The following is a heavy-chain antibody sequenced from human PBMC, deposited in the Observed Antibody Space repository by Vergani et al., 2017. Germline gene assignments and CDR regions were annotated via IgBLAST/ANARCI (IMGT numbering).Heavy chain of an antibody. CDR2: IQHDGSDK. CDR3: ATFPRYCSGGNCYN. D-gene: IGHD2-15*01. Sequence: VQLVESGGGVVQPGESLRLSCAASGFSFSSYDMHWVRQAPGKGLEWVAVIQHDGSDKYNADSVKGRFTVSRDNSKNTLYLQMNSLRTEDTAVYYCATFPRYCSGGNCYNWGQGTLVTVSP. J-gene: IGHJ4*02. V-gene: IGHV3-30*02. CDR1: GFSFSSYD.